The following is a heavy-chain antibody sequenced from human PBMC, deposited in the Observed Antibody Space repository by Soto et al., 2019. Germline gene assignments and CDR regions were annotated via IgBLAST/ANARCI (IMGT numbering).Heavy chain of an antibody. CDR2: ISAYNGNT. D-gene: IGHD3-22*01. V-gene: IGHV1-18*01. Sequence: ASVKVSCKASGYTFTSYGISWVRQAPGQGLEWMGWISAYNGNTNYAQKLQGRVTMTTDTSTSTAYMELRSLRSDDTAVYYCVINDSSGYYYVPGYWGQGTLVTVS. J-gene: IGHJ4*02. CDR3: VINDSSGYYYVPGY. CDR1: GYTFTSYG.